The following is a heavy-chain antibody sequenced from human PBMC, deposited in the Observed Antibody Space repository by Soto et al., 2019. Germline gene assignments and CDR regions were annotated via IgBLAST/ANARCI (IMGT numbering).Heavy chain of an antibody. CDR2: ISGSGGST. V-gene: IGHV3-23*01. Sequence: PWGALTLSFAASVFAFSRYSTSGVRPAPGKGLEWVSAISGSGGSTYYADSVKGRFTISRDNSKNTLYLQMNSLRAEDTAVYFCAKEGRSGWYNCFDPWGQGTRVNISA. J-gene: IGHJ5*02. D-gene: IGHD6-19*01. CDR3: AKEGRSGWYNCFDP. CDR1: VFAFSRYS.